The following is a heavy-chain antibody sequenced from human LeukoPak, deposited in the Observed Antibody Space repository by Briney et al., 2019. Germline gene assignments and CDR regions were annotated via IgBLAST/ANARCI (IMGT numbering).Heavy chain of an antibody. CDR3: ARVVIAVAGLDY. CDR2: XXXIXGTX. D-gene: IGHD6-19*01. CDR1: GGTFSXXX. Sequence: SVKVSCKASGGTFSXXXISWVRXAPGQXXXXXXXXXXIXGTXXXXXXXXXXVTITAXESTSTAYMXLSSLRSEDTAVYYCARVVIAVAGLDYWGQGTLVTVSS. V-gene: IGHV1-69*13. J-gene: IGHJ4*02.